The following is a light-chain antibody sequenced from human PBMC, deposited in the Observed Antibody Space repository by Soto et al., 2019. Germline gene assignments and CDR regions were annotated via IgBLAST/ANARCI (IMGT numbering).Light chain of an antibody. CDR2: GAS. CDR1: HPISNY. J-gene: IGKJ5*01. CDR3: QQTYATPIT. V-gene: IGKV1-39*01. Sequence: DIPMTQSPSSLSASVGDRVTITCRASHPISNYLNWYQHRPGKAPKLLIYGASTLQSGVPSRFSGSESGTDFTLTITSLQPEDCATYYCQQTYATPITFGQGTRWRL.